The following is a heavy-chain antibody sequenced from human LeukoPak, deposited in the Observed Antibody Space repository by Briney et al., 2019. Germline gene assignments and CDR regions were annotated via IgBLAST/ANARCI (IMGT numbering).Heavy chain of an antibody. D-gene: IGHD6-13*01. Sequence: GGSLRLSCEASGFTVGYYYMTWVRQAPGKGLEWVSAIYDGGGTYYADSVKGRFTMSRDNSKSTLYLQMNSLRADDTAVYYCARGYSSPMGGQGILVTVSS. CDR1: GFTVGYYY. J-gene: IGHJ4*02. V-gene: IGHV3-53*01. CDR2: IYDGGGT. CDR3: ARGYSSPM.